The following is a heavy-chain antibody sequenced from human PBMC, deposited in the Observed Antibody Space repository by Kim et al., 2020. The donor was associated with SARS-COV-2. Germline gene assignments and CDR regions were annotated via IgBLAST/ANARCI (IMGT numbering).Heavy chain of an antibody. CDR3: ARALWGGGPGEYYYYYGMDV. CDR1: GFTFSSYA. Sequence: GGSLRLSCAASGFTFSSYAMHWVRQAPGKGLEWVAVISYDGSNKYYADSVKGRFTISRDNSKNTLYLQMNSLRAEDTAVYYCARALWGGGPGEYYYYYGMDVWGQGTTVTVSS. J-gene: IGHJ6*02. CDR2: ISYDGSNK. V-gene: IGHV3-30-3*01. D-gene: IGHD3-10*01.